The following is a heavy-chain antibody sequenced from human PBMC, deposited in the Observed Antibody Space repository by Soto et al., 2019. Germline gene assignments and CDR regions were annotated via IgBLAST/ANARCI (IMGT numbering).Heavy chain of an antibody. CDR1: GGSISSYY. Sequence: SETLSLTCTVSGGSISSYYWSWIRQPAGKGLEWIGRIYTSRSTNYNPSLKSRVTMSVDTSKNQFSLKLSSVTAADTAVYYCARSPTYYYGSGYYYGMDVWGQGTTVTVSS. J-gene: IGHJ6*02. CDR3: ARSPTYYYGSGYYYGMDV. D-gene: IGHD3-10*01. CDR2: IYTSRST. V-gene: IGHV4-4*07.